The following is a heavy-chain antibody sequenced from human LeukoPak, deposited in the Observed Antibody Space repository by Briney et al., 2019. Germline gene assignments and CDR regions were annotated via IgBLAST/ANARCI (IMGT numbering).Heavy chain of an antibody. D-gene: IGHD3-10*01. V-gene: IGHV4-39*01. Sequence: SETLSLTCTVSGGSISSVSNSWGWIRQPPGKGLEWIGSIYQSGSTYYNPPLKSRVTISVDTSKNQISLKLTSVTVADTAVYYCARGRGLDYWGQGTLVTVS. J-gene: IGHJ4*02. CDR2: IYQSGST. CDR1: GGSISSVSNS. CDR3: ARGRGLDY.